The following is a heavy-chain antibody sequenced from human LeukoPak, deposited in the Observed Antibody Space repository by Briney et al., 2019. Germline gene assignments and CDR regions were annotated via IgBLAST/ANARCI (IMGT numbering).Heavy chain of an antibody. J-gene: IGHJ4*02. CDR1: GGTFSSYA. Sequence: GASVKVSRKSSGGTFSSYAFSWVRPAPGQGLEWMGGIIPIFGTANYAQKFQGRVTITADESTSTAYMELSSLRSEDTAVYYCARGRDSGSYYVPCDYWGQGTLVTVSS. CDR3: ARGRDSGSYYVPCDY. V-gene: IGHV1-69*13. D-gene: IGHD1-26*01. CDR2: IIPIFGTA.